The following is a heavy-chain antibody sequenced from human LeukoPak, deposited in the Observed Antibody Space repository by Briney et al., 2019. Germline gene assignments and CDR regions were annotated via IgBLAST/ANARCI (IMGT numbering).Heavy chain of an antibody. V-gene: IGHV4-39*01. D-gene: IGHD6-19*01. CDR2: IYYTGST. Sequence: PSETLSLTCTASGGSISSPAYYWGWIRQPPGKGLEWIGTIYYTGSTDYNPSLKSRVTISVDMSKSQFSLKFSSVTAADTAVYYCARLKWLNPFVYWGQGTLATVSS. J-gene: IGHJ4*02. CDR3: ARLKWLNPFVY. CDR1: GGSISSPAYY.